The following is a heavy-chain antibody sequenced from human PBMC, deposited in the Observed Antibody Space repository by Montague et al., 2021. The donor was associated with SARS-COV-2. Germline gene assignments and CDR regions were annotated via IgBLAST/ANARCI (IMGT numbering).Heavy chain of an antibody. CDR2: VYPSGNT. D-gene: IGHD3-10*01. J-gene: IGHJ6*02. V-gene: IGHV4-61*02. Sequence: TPSLTCTVSGASVTTGHYYWSWIRQPAGKGLEWIGRVYPSGNTNYNPSLRSRVSISVDMSKNQISLKLSSVTAADTAVYYCARVRGAALYFGEVGYYGMVVWGQGTTVTVSS. CDR1: GASVTTGHYY. CDR3: ARVRGAALYFGEVGYYGMVV.